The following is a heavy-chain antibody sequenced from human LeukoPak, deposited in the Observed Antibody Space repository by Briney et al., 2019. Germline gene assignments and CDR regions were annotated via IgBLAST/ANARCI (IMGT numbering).Heavy chain of an antibody. CDR2: INPKSDET. CDR3: ARERGGNYVLAY. CDR1: GYTFTGYY. V-gene: IGHV1-2*02. D-gene: IGHD1-7*01. Sequence: SVKVSCKASGYTFTGYYMHWVRQAPGQGLEWMGWINPKSDETNYAQKFQGRVTVTRDTSISTAYMELSGLRSDDTAVYYCARERGGNYVLAYWGQGTLVTVSS. J-gene: IGHJ4*02.